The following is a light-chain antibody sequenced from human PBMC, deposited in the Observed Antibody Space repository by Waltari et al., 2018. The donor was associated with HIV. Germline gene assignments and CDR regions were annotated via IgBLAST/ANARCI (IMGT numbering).Light chain of an antibody. Sequence: SVLTQPPSASRTPGQRVTISCSGSSSNIGSNYVYWYQYFPGATPKLLIYWNSQWPSGVPDRFSGSKAGTSASLAISGLRPEDETDYYCASWDDSLSGWVFGGGTKVTVL. CDR2: WNS. CDR3: ASWDDSLSGWV. J-gene: IGLJ3*02. CDR1: SSNIGSNY. V-gene: IGLV1-47*01.